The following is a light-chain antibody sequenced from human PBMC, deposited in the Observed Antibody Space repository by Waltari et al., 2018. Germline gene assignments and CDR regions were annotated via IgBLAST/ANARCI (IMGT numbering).Light chain of an antibody. CDR2: YET. CDR1: LISKS. Sequence: SYVLTQPPSVSVAPGETARISCGGNLISKSLPWYQQKPGQAPVLVIYYETVRPSGIPDRFSGSSSGDTATLTISRVEAGDEADYYCQVWDSSSDPPHVFGTGTKVTV. CDR3: QVWDSSSDPPHV. J-gene: IGLJ1*01. V-gene: IGLV3-21*04.